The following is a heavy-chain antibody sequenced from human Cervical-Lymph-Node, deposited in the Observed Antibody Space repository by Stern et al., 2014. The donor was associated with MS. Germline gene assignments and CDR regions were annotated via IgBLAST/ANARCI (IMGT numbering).Heavy chain of an antibody. Sequence: EVQLVESGGGLFQPGGSLRLSCAASGFTFSSYWMSWVRQAPGKGLEWVANIKQDGSEKYYVDSVKGRFTISRDNAKNSLYLQMNSLRAEDTAVYYCARRYNWNDWHYFDYWGQGTLVTVSS. CDR1: GFTFSSYW. CDR2: IKQDGSEK. V-gene: IGHV3-7*03. J-gene: IGHJ4*02. CDR3: ARRYNWNDWHYFDY. D-gene: IGHD1-1*01.